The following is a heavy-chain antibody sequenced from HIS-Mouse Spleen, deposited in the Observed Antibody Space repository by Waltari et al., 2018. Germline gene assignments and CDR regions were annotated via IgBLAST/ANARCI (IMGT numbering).Heavy chain of an antibody. CDR2: IRGRGGST. J-gene: IGHJ4*02. CDR1: GFTFSSYA. Sequence: EVQLLESGGGLVQPGGSLRLSCAASGFTFSSYAMSWVRQAPGKGLEWVSAIRGRGGSTHHADSVKGRFTISRDNSKNTLYLQMNSLRAEDTAVYYCAKEKDILTDYYNAFDYWGQGTLVTVSS. V-gene: IGHV3-23*01. CDR3: AKEKDILTDYYNAFDY. D-gene: IGHD3-9*01.